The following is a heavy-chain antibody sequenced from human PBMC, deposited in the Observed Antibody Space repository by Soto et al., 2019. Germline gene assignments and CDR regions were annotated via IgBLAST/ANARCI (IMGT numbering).Heavy chain of an antibody. Sequence: QITLKESGPTLVKPTQTLTLTCTFSGFSLTTSPVGVGWIRQPPGKALECLAPIYWDDDKRYSPSLKSRLTITKDTSKNQVVLTMTDTDPVDTATYYCAHRRAMGSNWNYGDFDYWGQGTVVTVSS. CDR3: AHRRAMGSNWNYGDFDY. V-gene: IGHV2-5*02. CDR1: GFSLTTSPVG. CDR2: IYWDDDK. J-gene: IGHJ4*02. D-gene: IGHD1-7*01.